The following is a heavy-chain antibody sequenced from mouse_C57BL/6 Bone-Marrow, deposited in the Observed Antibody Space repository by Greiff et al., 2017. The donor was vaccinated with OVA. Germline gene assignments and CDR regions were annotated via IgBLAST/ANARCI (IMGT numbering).Heavy chain of an antibody. CDR2: ISYDGSN. V-gene: IGHV3-6*01. CDR3: ARGGDGYYGY. J-gene: IGHJ2*01. D-gene: IGHD2-3*01. Sequence: ESGPGLVKPSQSLPLTCSVTGYSITSGYYWNWIRQFPGNKLEWMGYISYDGSNNYNPSLKNRISITRDTSKNQFFLKLNSMTTEDTATYYCARGGDGYYGYWGQGTTLTVSS. CDR1: GYSITSGYY.